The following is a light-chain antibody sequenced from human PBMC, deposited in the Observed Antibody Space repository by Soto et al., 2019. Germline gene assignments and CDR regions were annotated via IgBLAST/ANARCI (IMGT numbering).Light chain of an antibody. Sequence: EIVLTQSPGTLSLSPGERATLSCRASQSVSSSYLAWYQQKPGQAPRLLIYDTSSRATGIPDRFSGSGSGTAFTLASSRLEPEDFAVYYCQQCGSSPSFGQGTKVELK. J-gene: IGKJ1*01. CDR2: DTS. CDR1: QSVSSSY. V-gene: IGKV3-20*01. CDR3: QQCGSSPS.